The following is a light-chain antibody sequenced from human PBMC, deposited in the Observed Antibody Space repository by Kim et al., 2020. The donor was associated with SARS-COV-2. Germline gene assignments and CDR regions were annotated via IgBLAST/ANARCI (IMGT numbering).Light chain of an antibody. CDR2: GAS. V-gene: IGKV3-20*01. CDR3: QQYGIPFT. J-gene: IGKJ4*01. Sequence: LSPGERATLSCRASESVSSISLAWYQQKPGQAPRLLIYGASRRAAGVPDRFSGSGAGTDFTLTIRRLELEDFAVYYCQQYGIPFTFGGGTKVDIK. CDR1: ESVSSIS.